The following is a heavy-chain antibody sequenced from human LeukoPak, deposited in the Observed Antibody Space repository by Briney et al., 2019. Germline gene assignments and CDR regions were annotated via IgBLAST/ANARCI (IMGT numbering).Heavy chain of an antibody. J-gene: IGHJ5*02. CDR2: IKQDGSEK. D-gene: IGHD6-19*01. CDR1: GFTFSSYW. V-gene: IGHV3-7*01. CDR3: ASGSSGWYGPDWFDP. Sequence: GALILSCAASGFTFSSYWMSWVRQAPGKGLEWVANIKQDGSEKYYVDSVKGRFTISRDNAKNSLYLQMNSLRAEDTAVYYCASGSSGWYGPDWFDPWGQGTLVTVSS.